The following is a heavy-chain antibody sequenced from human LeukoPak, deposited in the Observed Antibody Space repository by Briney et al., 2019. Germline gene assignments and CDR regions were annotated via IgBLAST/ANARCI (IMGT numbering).Heavy chain of an antibody. CDR1: GFTFSNYW. Sequence: PGGSLRLSCAASGFTFSNYWMSWVRQAPGKGLEWVANIKQDGSEKYYVDSVKGRFTISRDNAKNSLYLRMNSLRAEDTAVYYCARGGGEFDPWGQGTLVTVSS. CDR3: ARGGGEFDP. V-gene: IGHV3-7*03. J-gene: IGHJ5*02. D-gene: IGHD2-21*01. CDR2: IKQDGSEK.